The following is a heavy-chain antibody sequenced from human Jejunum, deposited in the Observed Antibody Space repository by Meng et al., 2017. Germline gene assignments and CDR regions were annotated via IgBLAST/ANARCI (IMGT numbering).Heavy chain of an antibody. CDR2: IYHSGRT. D-gene: IGHD5-12*01. J-gene: IGHJ4*02. V-gene: IGHV4-4*02. CDR3: ARGVGDIRVGFDY. Sequence: QVDLQEAGPGLVKPSGTLSLTCEVSGDSISSTNWWDWLRQSPGKGLEWIGEIYHSGRTNFNPSLESRVTISVDESKNQFSLTLNSVTAADTAVYYCARGVGDIRVGFDYWGQGILVTVSS. CDR1: GDSISSTNW.